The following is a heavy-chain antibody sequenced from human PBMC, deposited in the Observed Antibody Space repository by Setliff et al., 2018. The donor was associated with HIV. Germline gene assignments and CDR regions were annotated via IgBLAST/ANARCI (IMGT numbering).Heavy chain of an antibody. Sequence: PSETLSLTCSVSGGSVGSGSYYWSWIRQSPGKGLEWLGYIYYSGSTTYNPSLRSRVTISIDTSKNQFSLNLRSVTAADTAVYYWARDPPGYGDSKDYWGQGKLVTVS. CDR3: ARDPPGYGDSKDY. J-gene: IGHJ4*02. CDR2: IYYSGST. CDR1: GGSVGSGSYY. V-gene: IGHV4-61*01. D-gene: IGHD4-17*01.